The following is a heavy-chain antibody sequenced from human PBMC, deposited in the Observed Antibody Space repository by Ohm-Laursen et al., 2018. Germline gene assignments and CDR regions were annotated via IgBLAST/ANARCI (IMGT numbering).Heavy chain of an antibody. Sequence: SSVKVSCKASGGTFSSYAISWVRQAPGQGLEWMGGIIPIFGTANYAQKFQGRVTITADKSTSTAYMELSSLRSEDTAVYYCARGPDYDFWSGYYTGILNYYYGMDVWGQGTTVTVSS. CDR3: ARGPDYDFWSGYYTGILNYYYGMDV. D-gene: IGHD3-3*01. CDR1: GGTFSSYA. CDR2: IIPIFGTA. J-gene: IGHJ6*02. V-gene: IGHV1-69*06.